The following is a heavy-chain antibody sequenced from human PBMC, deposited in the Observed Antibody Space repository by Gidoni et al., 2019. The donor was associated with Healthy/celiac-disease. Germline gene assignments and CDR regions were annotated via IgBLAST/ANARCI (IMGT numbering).Heavy chain of an antibody. D-gene: IGHD3-9*01. CDR1: GFTFSSYS. J-gene: IGHJ5*02. CDR2: ISSSSSYI. CDR3: ARDSSTIFLPPGFDP. V-gene: IGHV3-21*01. Sequence: EVQLVESGGGLVKPGGFLRLSCAASGFTFSSYSMNWARQTPGKGLEWVSSISSSSSYIYYADSVKGRFTISRDNAKNSLYLQMNSLRAEDTAVYYCARDSSTIFLPPGFDPWGQGTLVTVSS.